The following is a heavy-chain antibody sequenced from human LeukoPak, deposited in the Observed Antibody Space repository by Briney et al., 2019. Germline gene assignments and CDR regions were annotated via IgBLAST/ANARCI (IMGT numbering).Heavy chain of an antibody. V-gene: IGHV1-18*01. CDR3: ARDAYGSGKGYFDY. CDR1: GYTLTELS. Sequence: ASVKVSCKVSGYTLTELSMHWVRQAPGQGLEWMGWISGYDGNTKSVDKLQGRVTLTTDTSTSTAYLELRSLTSDDTAVYYCARDAYGSGKGYFDYWGQGTLVTVSS. CDR2: ISGYDGNT. D-gene: IGHD3-10*01. J-gene: IGHJ4*02.